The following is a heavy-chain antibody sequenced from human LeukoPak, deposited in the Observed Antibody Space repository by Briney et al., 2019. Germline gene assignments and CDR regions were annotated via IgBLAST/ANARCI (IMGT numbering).Heavy chain of an antibody. V-gene: IGHV4-59*01. Sequence: SETLSLTCTVSGGPISSYYWSWIRQPPGKGLEYIGYISYSGTTSYNPSLKSRVAIAVDTSKNQFSLKLSSVTAADTAVYYCARDKGLPQAFDIWGQGTMVPVSS. CDR1: GGPISSYY. D-gene: IGHD5/OR15-5a*01. J-gene: IGHJ3*02. CDR2: ISYSGTT. CDR3: ARDKGLPQAFDI.